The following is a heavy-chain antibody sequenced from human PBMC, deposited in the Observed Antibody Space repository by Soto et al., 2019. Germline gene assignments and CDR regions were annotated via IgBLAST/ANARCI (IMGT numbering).Heavy chain of an antibody. J-gene: IGHJ2*01. CDR3: AKELGDPVRSQYPSGYFDV. CDR1: GLTFSSYA. CDR2: ISGCGGAT. V-gene: IGHV3-23*01. D-gene: IGHD4-4*01. Sequence: EVQLLESGGGLVQPGGSLSLSCAASGLTFSSYAMSWVRKAPGKGLEWVAGISGCGGATYYADAVKDRLTISRDKSNNTLDIQMNSLRGEHTAVYYCAKELGDPVRSQYPSGYFDVWGRGTLVTVSS.